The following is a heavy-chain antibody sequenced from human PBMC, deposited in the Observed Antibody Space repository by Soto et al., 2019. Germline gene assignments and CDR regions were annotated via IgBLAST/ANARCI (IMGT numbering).Heavy chain of an antibody. CDR1: GGTFSSYA. V-gene: IGHV1-69*01. D-gene: IGHD3-22*01. Sequence: QVQLVQSGAEVKKPGSSVKVSCKASGGTFSSYAISWVRQAPGQGLEWMGGIIPIFGTANYAQKFQGRVTITADESTSTAYMELSSLRSEDTAVYYCARADSSGYYLGYYYYYGMDVWGQGTTVTVSS. CDR2: IIPIFGTA. J-gene: IGHJ6*02. CDR3: ARADSSGYYLGYYYYYGMDV.